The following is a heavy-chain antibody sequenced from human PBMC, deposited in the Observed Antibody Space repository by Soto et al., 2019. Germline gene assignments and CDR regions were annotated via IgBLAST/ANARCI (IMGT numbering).Heavy chain of an antibody. J-gene: IGHJ4*02. Sequence: ASVKVSCKASGYTFTSYAMHWVRQAPGQRLEWMGWINAGNGNTKYSQKFQGRVTITRDTSASTAYMELSSLRSEDTTVYYCARAVGDRITIFGVARYFDYWGQGTLVTVS. D-gene: IGHD3-3*01. CDR3: ARAVGDRITIFGVARYFDY. CDR2: INAGNGNT. CDR1: GYTFTSYA. V-gene: IGHV1-3*01.